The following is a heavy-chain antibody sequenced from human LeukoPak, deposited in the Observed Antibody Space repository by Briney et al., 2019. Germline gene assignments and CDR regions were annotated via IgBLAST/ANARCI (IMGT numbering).Heavy chain of an antibody. Sequence: GGSLRLSCAASGFTFSNYAMSWVRQAPGKGLEWVSVISGSGDTTNYADSVKGRFTISRDNAKNSLYLQMNSLRAEDTAVYYCARDLYYYGSGSYYNLYYFDYWGQGTLVTVSS. V-gene: IGHV3-23*01. CDR3: ARDLYYYGSGSYYNLYYFDY. J-gene: IGHJ4*02. CDR2: ISGSGDTT. CDR1: GFTFSNYA. D-gene: IGHD3-10*01.